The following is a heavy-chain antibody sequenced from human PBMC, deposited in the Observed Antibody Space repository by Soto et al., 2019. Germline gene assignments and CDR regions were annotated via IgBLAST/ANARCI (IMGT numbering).Heavy chain of an antibody. J-gene: IGHJ6*02. CDR1: GYSFTSYL. V-gene: IGHV5-10-1*01. Sequence: EVQLVQSGAEVKKPGESLRISCKGSGYSFTSYLISWVRQMPGKGLEWMGRIDPSDSYTNYSPSFQGHVTISADKSISTASLQWSSRKATDTAMYYCARTSMQSRGYSYGHGGMDVWGQGTTVTVSS. CDR2: IDPSDSYT. CDR3: ARTSMQSRGYSYGHGGMDV. D-gene: IGHD5-18*01.